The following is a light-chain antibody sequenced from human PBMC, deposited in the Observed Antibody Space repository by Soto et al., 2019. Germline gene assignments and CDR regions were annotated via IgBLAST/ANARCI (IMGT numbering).Light chain of an antibody. Sequence: EIVLTQSPATLSLSPGERATLSCRASQSVSSYLACDQQKPGQAPRLLIYDASNRATGIPARFSGSGSGTDFTLTISSLEPEAFAVYYCQQRSNWLTFGGGTKVEIK. CDR2: DAS. CDR1: QSVSSY. CDR3: QQRSNWLT. J-gene: IGKJ4*01. V-gene: IGKV3-11*01.